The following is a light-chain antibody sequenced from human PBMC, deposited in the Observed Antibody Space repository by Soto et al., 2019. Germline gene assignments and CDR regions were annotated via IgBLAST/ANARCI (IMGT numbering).Light chain of an antibody. Sequence: QTVVTQEPSFSVSPGRTVTLTCGLSSGSVSTSYYPSWYQQTPGQAPRTLIYSTNTRSSGVPDRFSGSILGNKAALTITGAQAXXXSDYYCVLYMGSGIWVFGGGTKVTVL. V-gene: IGLV8-61*01. J-gene: IGLJ3*02. CDR3: VLYMGSGIWV. CDR2: STN. CDR1: SGSVSTSYY.